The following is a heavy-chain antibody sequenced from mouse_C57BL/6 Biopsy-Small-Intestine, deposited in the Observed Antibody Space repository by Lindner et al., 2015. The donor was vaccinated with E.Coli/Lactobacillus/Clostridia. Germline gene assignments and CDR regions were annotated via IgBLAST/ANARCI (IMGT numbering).Heavy chain of an antibody. Sequence: VQLQESGAELARPGASVKLSCKASGYTFTSYGISWMKQRTGQGLEWIGEIYPRSGDTYYNENFKGKATLTADKSSSTACMEFRSLTSEDSAVYFCARSTMITTGYAMDFWGQGTSVTVSS. CDR1: GYTFTSYG. CDR3: ARSTMITTGYAMDF. V-gene: IGHV1-81*01. D-gene: IGHD2-4*01. CDR2: IYPRSGDT. J-gene: IGHJ4*01.